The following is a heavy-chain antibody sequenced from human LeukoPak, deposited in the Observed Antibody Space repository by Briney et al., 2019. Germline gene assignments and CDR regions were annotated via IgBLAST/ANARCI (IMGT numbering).Heavy chain of an antibody. Sequence: GGSLRLSCAASGFTFSIYGMHCVRQAPGKGLEWVVGISYDGSNKYYADSVKGRFTISRDNSKNTLYLQMNSLRAEDTAVYYCASRELYGPNYYYYYGMDVWGQGTTVTVSS. V-gene: IGHV3-30*03. D-gene: IGHD2-2*02. CDR2: ISYDGSNK. CDR1: GFTFSIYG. CDR3: ASRELYGPNYYYYYGMDV. J-gene: IGHJ6*02.